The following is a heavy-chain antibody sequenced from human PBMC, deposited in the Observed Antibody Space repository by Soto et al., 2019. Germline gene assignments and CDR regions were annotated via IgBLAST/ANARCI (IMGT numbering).Heavy chain of an antibody. CDR3: ARTPRGYSYGYFDY. J-gene: IGHJ4*02. CDR1: GYTFTGYY. Sequence: GASVKVSCKASGYTFTGYYMHWVRQAPGQGLEWMGWINPNSGGTNYAQKFQGWVTMTRDTSISTAYMELSRLRSDDTAVYYCARTPRGYSYGYFDYWGQGTLAPVSS. D-gene: IGHD5-18*01. V-gene: IGHV1-2*04. CDR2: INPNSGGT.